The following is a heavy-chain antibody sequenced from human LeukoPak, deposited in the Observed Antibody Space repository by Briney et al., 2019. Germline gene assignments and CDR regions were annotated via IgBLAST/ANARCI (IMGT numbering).Heavy chain of an antibody. V-gene: IGHV4-59*08. CDR2: IYNIGST. Sequence: PSETLSLTCTVSGDSISRYYWSWLRQPPGKGLEWIGHIYNIGSTNYNPSLKSRVTISVDTSKNQFSLTLSSVTAADTAIYFCARHAVASGWYAQPDYFDSWGQGTLVTVSS. D-gene: IGHD6-19*01. J-gene: IGHJ4*02. CDR1: GDSISRYY. CDR3: ARHAVASGWYAQPDYFDS.